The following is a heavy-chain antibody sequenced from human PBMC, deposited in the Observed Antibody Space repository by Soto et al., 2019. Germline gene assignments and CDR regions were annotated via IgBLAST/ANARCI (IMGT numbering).Heavy chain of an antibody. CDR3: ARGRLHLGELSFNYLDF. D-gene: IGHD3-16*02. Sequence: SETLSLTCAVYGWSFSRYFWSWIRQPPGKGLEWIGEINHSGSTNYIPSLKSRVTISVDTSKNQFSLKLSSVTAADTAVYYCARGRLHLGELSFNYLDFWGQGTLVTVSS. J-gene: IGHJ4*02. CDR2: INHSGST. V-gene: IGHV4-34*01. CDR1: GWSFSRYF.